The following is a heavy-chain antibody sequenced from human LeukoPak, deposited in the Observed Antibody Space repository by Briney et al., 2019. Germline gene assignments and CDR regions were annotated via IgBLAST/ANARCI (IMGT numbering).Heavy chain of an antibody. V-gene: IGHV4-38-2*02. CDR3: ARGIVVVPAAPYIAPYYYMDV. Sequence: PSETLSLTCIVSGYSISSGYYWGWIRQPPGKGLEWIGSIYHSGSTYYNPSLKSRVTISVDTSKNQFSLKLSSVTAADTAVYYCARGIVVVPAAPYIAPYYYMDVWGKGTTVTVSS. J-gene: IGHJ6*03. D-gene: IGHD2-2*01. CDR2: IYHSGST. CDR1: GYSISSGYY.